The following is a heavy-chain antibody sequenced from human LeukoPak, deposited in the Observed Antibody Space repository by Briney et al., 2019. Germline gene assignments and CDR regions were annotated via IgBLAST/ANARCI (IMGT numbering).Heavy chain of an antibody. CDR2: INHSGST. V-gene: IGHV4-34*01. J-gene: IGHJ4*02. CDR1: GGSFSGYY. Sequence: SETLSLTCAVYGGSFSGYYWSWIRQPPGKGLEWIGEINHSGSTNYNPSLKSRVTISVDTSKNQFSLKLSSVTAAVTAVYYCAIQAMVTGIDYWGQGTLVTVSS. CDR3: AIQAMVTGIDY. D-gene: IGHD5-18*01.